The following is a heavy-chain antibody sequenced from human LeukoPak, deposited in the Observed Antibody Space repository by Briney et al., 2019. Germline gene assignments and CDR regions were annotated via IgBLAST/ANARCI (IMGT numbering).Heavy chain of an antibody. CDR3: ARGRVAGTGRLDY. D-gene: IGHD6-19*01. Sequence: GASVKVSSEASVYIFSIYAMIWVRQAPGQGLELMGWINPNTGNPTYAQGFTGRFVFSLDTSVSTAYLQISSLRSEDTAVYYCARGRVAGTGRLDYWGQGTLVTVSS. CDR2: INPNTGNP. CDR1: VYIFSIYA. V-gene: IGHV7-4-1*02. J-gene: IGHJ4*02.